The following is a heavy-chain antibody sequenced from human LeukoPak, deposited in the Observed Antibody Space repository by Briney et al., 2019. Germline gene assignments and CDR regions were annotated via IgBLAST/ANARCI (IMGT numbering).Heavy chain of an antibody. CDR2: MNPNSGNT. CDR1: GYTFTSYD. Sequence: ASVKVSCTASGYTFTSYDINWVRQATGQGLEWMGWMNPNSGNTGYAQKFQGRVTMTRNTSISTAYMELSSLRSEDTAVYYCARRKPTAGYCSSTSCPNWFDPWGQGTLVTVSS. J-gene: IGHJ5*02. V-gene: IGHV1-8*01. D-gene: IGHD2-2*01. CDR3: ARRKPTAGYCSSTSCPNWFDP.